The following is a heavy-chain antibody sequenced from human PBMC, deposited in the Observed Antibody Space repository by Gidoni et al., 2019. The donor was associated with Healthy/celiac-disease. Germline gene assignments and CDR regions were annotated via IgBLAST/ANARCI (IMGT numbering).Heavy chain of an antibody. CDR3: ARDSTIFGVVMTDY. CDR2: IKQDGSEK. D-gene: IGHD3-3*01. V-gene: IGHV3-7*01. J-gene: IGHJ4*02. CDR1: GFTFSSYW. Sequence: EVQLVESGGGLVQPGGSLRLSCAASGFTFSSYWMSWVRQAPGKGLEWVANIKQDGSEKYYVDSVKGRFTISRDNAKNSLYLQMNSLRAEDTAVYYCARDSTIFGVVMTDYWGQGTLVTVSS.